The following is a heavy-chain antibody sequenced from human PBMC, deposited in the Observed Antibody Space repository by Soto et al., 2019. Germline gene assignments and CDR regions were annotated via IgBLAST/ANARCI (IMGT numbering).Heavy chain of an antibody. J-gene: IGHJ6*02. D-gene: IGHD6-13*01. CDR2: ISYDGSNK. CDR3: AKDFRWKQQYYYYGMDV. Sequence: QVHLVESGGGVVQPGRSLRLSCAASGFTFNSYGIQWVRQAPGKGLEGVGIISYDGSNKNYADSVKGRFTISRDSSENTLYRQMNSLRAEDTAVYYCAKDFRWKQQYYYYGMDVWGQGTTVAVSS. CDR1: GFTFNSYG. V-gene: IGHV3-30*18.